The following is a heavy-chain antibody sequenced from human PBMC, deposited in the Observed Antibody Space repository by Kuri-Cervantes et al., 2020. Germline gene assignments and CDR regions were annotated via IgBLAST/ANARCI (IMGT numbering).Heavy chain of an antibody. D-gene: IGHD1-26*01. J-gene: IGHJ4*02. CDR3: AKDMAGATGY. Sequence: GGSLRLSCAASGFTFSSYGMHWVRQAPGKGLEWVAVIWYDGSNKYYADSVKGRFTISRDNSKNTLYLQMNSLRAEDTAMYYCAKDMAGATGYWGQGTLVTVSS. V-gene: IGHV3-30*02. CDR1: GFTFSSYG. CDR2: IWYDGSNK.